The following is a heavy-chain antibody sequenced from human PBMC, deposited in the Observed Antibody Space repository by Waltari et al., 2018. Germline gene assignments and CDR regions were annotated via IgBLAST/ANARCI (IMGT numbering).Heavy chain of an antibody. V-gene: IGHV4-38-2*02. CDR2: IYHSGST. CDR1: GYSISSGYY. CDR3: ARDIRDRYCGGDCYGGFDY. Sequence: QVQLQESVPGLVKPSETLSLTCTVSGYSISSGYYWGWIRQPPGKGLEWIGSIYHSGSTYYNPSLKSRVTISVDTSKNQFSLKLSSVTAADTAVYYCARDIRDRYCGGDCYGGFDYWGQGTLVTVSS. D-gene: IGHD2-21*01. J-gene: IGHJ4*02.